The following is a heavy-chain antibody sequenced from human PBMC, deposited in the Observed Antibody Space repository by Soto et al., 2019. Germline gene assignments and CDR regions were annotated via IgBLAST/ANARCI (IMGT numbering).Heavy chain of an antibody. CDR2: IYYSGST. Sequence: SETLSLTCTVSGGSISSGGYYWSWIRQHPGKGLEWIGYIYYSGSTYYNPSLKSRVNISVDTSKNQFSLKLSSVTAADTAVNYCARGLAVAGDYYYYGMDVWGQGTKVTVYS. J-gene: IGHJ6*02. V-gene: IGHV4-31*03. D-gene: IGHD6-19*01. CDR3: ARGLAVAGDYYYYGMDV. CDR1: GGSISSGGYY.